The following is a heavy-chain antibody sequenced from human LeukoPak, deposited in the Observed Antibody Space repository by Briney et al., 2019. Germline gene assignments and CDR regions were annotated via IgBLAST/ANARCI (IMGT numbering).Heavy chain of an antibody. Sequence: ASVKVSCKASGGTFSSYAISWVRQAPGQGLEWMGGIIPIFGTANYAQKFQGRVTITADEFTTTVYMELNSLRSEDTAVYYCARGIRYYDILTGHVKGHDNSYYYYMDVWGQGTAVTISS. CDR2: IIPIFGTA. CDR1: GGTFSSYA. J-gene: IGHJ6*03. V-gene: IGHV1-69*13. D-gene: IGHD3-9*01. CDR3: ARGIRYYDILTGHVKGHDNSYYYYMDV.